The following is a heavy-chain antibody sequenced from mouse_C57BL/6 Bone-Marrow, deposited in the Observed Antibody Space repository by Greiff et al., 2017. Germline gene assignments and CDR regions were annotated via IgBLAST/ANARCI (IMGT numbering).Heavy chain of an antibody. V-gene: IGHV1-55*01. J-gene: IGHJ4*01. CDR1: GYTFTSYW. Sequence: QVQLQQPGAELVKPGASVKMSCTASGYTFTSYWITWVKQRPGQGLEWIGALYPGSGSTNYNEKFNSKAPLTVDTSSSTAYMQHGSLTSVDSAVYYSADGYGRCAMDDWGKGTSVTVSS. CDR2: LYPGSGST. CDR3: ADGYGRCAMDD. D-gene: IGHD2-2*01.